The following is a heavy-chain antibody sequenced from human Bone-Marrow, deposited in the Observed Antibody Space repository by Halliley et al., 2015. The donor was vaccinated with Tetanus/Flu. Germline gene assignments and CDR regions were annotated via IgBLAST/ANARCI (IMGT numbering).Heavy chain of an antibody. CDR2: IYYSGST. CDR3: ARGARDCSSTSCFGTGAFDI. Sequence: LRLSCTVSGGSISSDDYYWNWIRQHPEKGLEWIGYIYYSGSTYYNPSLKSLVTISVDTSKNQFSLKLSSVTATDTAVYYCARGARDCSSTSCFGTGAFDIWGQGTMVTVSS. CDR1: GGSISSDDYY. J-gene: IGHJ3*02. D-gene: IGHD2-2*01. V-gene: IGHV4-31*01.